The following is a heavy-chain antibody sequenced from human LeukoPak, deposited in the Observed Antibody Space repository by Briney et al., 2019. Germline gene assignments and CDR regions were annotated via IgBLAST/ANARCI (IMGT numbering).Heavy chain of an antibody. Sequence: GGSLRLSCAASGFTFSSYAMHWVRQAPGKGLEWVAVISYDGSNKYYADSVKGRFTISRDNAKNSLYLQMNSLRAEDTAVYYCARALGINYFDYWGQGTLVTVSS. J-gene: IGHJ4*02. CDR1: GFTFSSYA. CDR2: ISYDGSNK. CDR3: ARALGINYFDY. V-gene: IGHV3-30-3*01. D-gene: IGHD3-10*01.